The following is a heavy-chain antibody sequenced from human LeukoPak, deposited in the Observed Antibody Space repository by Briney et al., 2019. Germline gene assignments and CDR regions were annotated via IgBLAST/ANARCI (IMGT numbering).Heavy chain of an antibody. D-gene: IGHD4-17*01. J-gene: IGHJ4*02. Sequence: SVKVSCKASGGTFISYAISWVRQAPGQGLEWMGGIIPIFGTANYAQKFQGRVTITADESTSTAYMELSSLRSEDTAVYYCARDRVGLTWTTPFDYWGQGTLVTVPS. V-gene: IGHV1-69*13. CDR2: IIPIFGTA. CDR1: GGTFISYA. CDR3: ARDRVGLTWTTPFDY.